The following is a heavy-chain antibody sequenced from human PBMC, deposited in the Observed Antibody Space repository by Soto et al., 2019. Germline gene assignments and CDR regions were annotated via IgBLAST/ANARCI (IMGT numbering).Heavy chain of an antibody. Sequence: SETLSLTCTVSGGSISASSYYWGWIRQPPGKGLEWIGSMDYSGSTYYKSSLKSRVTISVDTSKNQFSLKLNSVTAADTAVYYCARQTPYSSGWRAALDYWGQGTLVTVSS. CDR2: MDYSGST. V-gene: IGHV4-39*01. J-gene: IGHJ4*02. D-gene: IGHD6-19*01. CDR1: GGSISASSYY. CDR3: ARQTPYSSGWRAALDY.